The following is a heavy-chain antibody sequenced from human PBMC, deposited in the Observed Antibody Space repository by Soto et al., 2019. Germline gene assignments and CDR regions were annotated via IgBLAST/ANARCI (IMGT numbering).Heavy chain of an antibody. J-gene: IGHJ6*01. CDR1: GGSISSYY. CDR3: ARGVAAAAGSYYYYYGMDV. D-gene: IGHD6-13*01. CDR2: IYYSGST. Sequence: SETLSLTCTVSGGSISSYYWSWIRQPPGKGLEWIGYIYYSGSTNYNPSLKSRVTISVDTSKNQFSLKLSSVTAADTAVYYCARGVAAAAGSYYYYYGMDVWGQGTTVTAPQ. V-gene: IGHV4-59*01.